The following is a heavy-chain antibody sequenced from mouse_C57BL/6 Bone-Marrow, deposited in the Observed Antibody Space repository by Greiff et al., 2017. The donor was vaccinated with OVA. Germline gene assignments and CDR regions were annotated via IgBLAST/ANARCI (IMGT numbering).Heavy chain of an antibody. D-gene: IGHD1-1*01. V-gene: IGHV1-81*01. Sequence: QVQLQQSGAELARPGASVQLSCKASGYTFTSYGISWVKQRTGQGLEWIGEIYPRRGNTYYNEKFKGKATLTADKSSSTASMELRILTSEDSEVYFCARITTVEAMDYWGQGTSVIVSS. CDR1: GYTFTSYG. CDR3: ARITTVEAMDY. J-gene: IGHJ4*01. CDR2: IYPRRGNT.